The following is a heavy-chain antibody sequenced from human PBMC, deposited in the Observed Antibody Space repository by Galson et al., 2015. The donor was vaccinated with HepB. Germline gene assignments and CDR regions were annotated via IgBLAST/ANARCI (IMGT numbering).Heavy chain of an antibody. CDR1: GFTFGDYA. D-gene: IGHD6-19*01. Sequence: LRLSCAASGFTFGDYAMTWLRQPPRKGLEWIGEINHSGSTNYNPSLKSRVTISLDTSKKQFSLKLSSVTAADTAVYYCAGYSSAWASFDLWGQGTLVTVSS. CDR3: AGYSSAWASFDL. J-gene: IGHJ4*02. CDR2: INHSGST. V-gene: IGHV4-34*08.